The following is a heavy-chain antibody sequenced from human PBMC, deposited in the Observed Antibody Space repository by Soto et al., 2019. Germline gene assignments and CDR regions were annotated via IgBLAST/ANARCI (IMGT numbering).Heavy chain of an antibody. J-gene: IGHJ4*02. CDR2: MNSDGRTT. CDR3: ATAEVDY. CDR1: VFNFGNNW. Sequence: PWGSLLLSCAASVFNFGNNWMHWVRQAPGKGLDWVSRMNSDGRTTNYADSVKGRFTVSRDNAKNTLYLQMNSLRAEDTAVYYCATAEVDYWGPGTMVTVSS. V-gene: IGHV3-74*01.